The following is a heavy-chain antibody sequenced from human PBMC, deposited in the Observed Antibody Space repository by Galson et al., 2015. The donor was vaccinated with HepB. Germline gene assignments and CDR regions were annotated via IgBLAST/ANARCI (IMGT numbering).Heavy chain of an antibody. Sequence: SLRLSCAASGFTFSSYSMNWVRQAPGKGLEWVSSISSSSSYIYYADSVKGRFTISRDNAKNSLYLQMNSLRTEDTAVYYCARDEERWNEPDYWGQGTLVTVSS. V-gene: IGHV3-21*01. J-gene: IGHJ4*02. CDR3: ARDEERWNEPDY. CDR1: GFTFSSYS. D-gene: IGHD1-1*01. CDR2: ISSSSSYI.